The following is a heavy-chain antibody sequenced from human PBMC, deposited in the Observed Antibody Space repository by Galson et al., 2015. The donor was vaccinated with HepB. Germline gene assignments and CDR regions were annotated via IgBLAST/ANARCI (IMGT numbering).Heavy chain of an antibody. CDR2: IYYSGST. Sequence: SETLSLTCTVSGGSISSYYWSWTRQPPGKGLEWIGYIYYSGSTNYNPSLKSRVTISVDTSKNQFSLKLSSVTAADTAVYYCARPSLRGWYFDLWGRGTLVTDSS. CDR3: ARPSLRGWYFDL. CDR1: GGSISSYY. J-gene: IGHJ2*01. V-gene: IGHV4-59*08.